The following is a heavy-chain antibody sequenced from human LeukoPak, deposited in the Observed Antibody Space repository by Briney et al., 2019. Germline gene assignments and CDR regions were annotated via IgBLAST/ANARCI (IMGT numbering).Heavy chain of an antibody. CDR2: INHSGST. Sequence: ASETLSLTCAVYGGSFSGYYWSWIRQPPGKGLEWIGEINHSGSTNYNPSLKSRVTISVDTSKNQFSLKLSSVTAADTAVYYCARGEQQLPYYYYYMDVWGKGTTVTVSS. CDR1: GGSFSGYY. CDR3: ARGEQQLPYYYYYMDV. V-gene: IGHV4-34*01. D-gene: IGHD6-13*01. J-gene: IGHJ6*03.